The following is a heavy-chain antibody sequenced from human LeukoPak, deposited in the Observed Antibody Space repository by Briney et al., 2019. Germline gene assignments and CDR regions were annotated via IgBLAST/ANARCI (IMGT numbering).Heavy chain of an antibody. D-gene: IGHD5-18*01. Sequence: ASVKVSCKASGYTFTSYGISWVRQAPGQGLEWMGWISAYNGNTNYAQKLQGRVTMTTDTSASTAYMELRSLRSDDTAVYYCARGASDTAMVPYYFDYWGQGTLVTVSS. CDR1: GYTFTSYG. V-gene: IGHV1-18*01. J-gene: IGHJ4*02. CDR2: ISAYNGNT. CDR3: ARGASDTAMVPYYFDY.